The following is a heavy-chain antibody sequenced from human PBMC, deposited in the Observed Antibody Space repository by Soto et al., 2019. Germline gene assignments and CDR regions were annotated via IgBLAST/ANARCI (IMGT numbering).Heavy chain of an antibody. Sequence: SETLSLTCTVSGGSISSYYWSWIRQPPGKGLEWIGYIYYSGSTNYSPSLKSRVTISVDTSKNQFSLKLSSVPAADPAVYYCGSLDSGGHCVDYGGRGTLVPVSS. CDR3: GSLDSGGHCVDY. CDR1: GGSISSYY. V-gene: IGHV4-59*08. D-gene: IGHD2-15*01. J-gene: IGHJ4*02. CDR2: IYYSGST.